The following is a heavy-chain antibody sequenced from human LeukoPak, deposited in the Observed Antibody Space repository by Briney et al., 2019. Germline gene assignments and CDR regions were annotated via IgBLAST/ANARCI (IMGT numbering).Heavy chain of an antibody. CDR3: ASESPITIFGVVTSS. V-gene: IGHV4-31*03. CDR1: GGSISSGGYY. J-gene: IGHJ4*02. CDR2: IYYSGST. D-gene: IGHD3-3*01. Sequence: KTSETLSLTCTVSGGSISSGGYYWSWIRQHPGKGLGWIGYIYYSGSTYYNPSLKSRVTISVDTSKNQFSLKLSSVTAADTAVYYCASESPITIFGVVTSSWGQGTLVTVSS.